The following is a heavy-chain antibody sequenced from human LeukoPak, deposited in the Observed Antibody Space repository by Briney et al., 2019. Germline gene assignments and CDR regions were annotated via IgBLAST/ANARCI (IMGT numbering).Heavy chain of an antibody. CDR1: GGSFSGYY. D-gene: IGHD4-23*01. Sequence: PSETLSLTCAVYGGSFSGYYWSWIRQPPGKGLEWIGEINHSGSTNYNPSLKSRVTISVDTSKNQFSLKLTSVTAADTAVYYCARDDYGGPGDYWGQGTLVTVSS. CDR3: ARDDYGGPGDY. V-gene: IGHV4-34*01. CDR2: INHSGST. J-gene: IGHJ4*02.